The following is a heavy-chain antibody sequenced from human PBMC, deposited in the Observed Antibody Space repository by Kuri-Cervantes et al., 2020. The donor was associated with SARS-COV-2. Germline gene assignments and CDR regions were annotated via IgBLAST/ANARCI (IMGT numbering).Heavy chain of an antibody. CDR2: ISGSGGST. V-gene: IGHV3-23*01. D-gene: IGHD6-13*01. CDR1: GFTVSSNY. J-gene: IGHJ4*02. Sequence: GGSLRLSCAASGFTVSSNYMSWVRQAPGKGLEWVSAISGSGGSTYYADSVKGRFTISRDNSKNTLYLQMNSLRAEDTAVYYCAKVYVYSIAAAGSFDYWGQGTLVTVSS. CDR3: AKVYVYSIAAAGSFDY.